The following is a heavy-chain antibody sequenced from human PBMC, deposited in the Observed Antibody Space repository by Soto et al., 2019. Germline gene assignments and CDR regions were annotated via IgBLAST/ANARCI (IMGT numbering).Heavy chain of an antibody. CDR1: GFTFSSYT. CDR2: ISSSSSTI. CDR3: AGGVRLYPNDYGDHLGWFDP. Sequence: EVQLVESGGGLVQPGGSLRLSCAASGFTFSSYTMNWVRQAPGKGLEWVSYISSSSSTIYYADSVKGRFTISRDNAKNSLYLQMNSLRDENTAVYYCAGGVRLYPNDYGDHLGWFDPWGQGTLVTVSS. V-gene: IGHV3-48*02. D-gene: IGHD4-17*01. J-gene: IGHJ5*02.